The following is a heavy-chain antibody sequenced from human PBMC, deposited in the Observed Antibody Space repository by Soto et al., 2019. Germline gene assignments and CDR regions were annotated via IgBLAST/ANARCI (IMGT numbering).Heavy chain of an antibody. CDR1: GFTFSSYA. CDR3: AREEGLGYCSSTSCYRQGYYYYGMDV. J-gene: IGHJ6*02. CDR2: ISYDGSNK. V-gene: IGHV3-30-3*01. D-gene: IGHD2-2*01. Sequence: PGGSLRLSCAASGFTFSSYAMHWVRQAPGKGLEWVAVISYDGSNKYYADSVKGRFTISRDNSKNTLYLQMNSLRAEDTGVYYCAREEGLGYCSSTSCYRQGYYYYGMDVWGQGTTVTVSS.